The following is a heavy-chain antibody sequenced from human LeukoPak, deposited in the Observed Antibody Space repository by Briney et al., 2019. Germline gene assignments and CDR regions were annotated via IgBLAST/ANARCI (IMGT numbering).Heavy chain of an antibody. V-gene: IGHV4-4*07. CDR1: GGSISSYY. CDR3: ARSRRDGYRVLYYFDY. CDR2: IYTSGST. Sequence: SETLSLTCTVSGGSISSYYWSWIRQPAGKGLEWIGRIYTSGSTNYNPSLKSRVTISVDTSKNQFSLKLTSMTAADTAVYYCARSRRDGYRVLYYFDYWGQGTLVTVSS. D-gene: IGHD5-24*01. J-gene: IGHJ4*02.